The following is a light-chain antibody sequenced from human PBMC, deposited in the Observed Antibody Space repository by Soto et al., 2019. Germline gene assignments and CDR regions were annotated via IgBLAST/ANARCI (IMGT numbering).Light chain of an antibody. V-gene: IGKV3-11*01. CDR1: QSVSSY. CDR3: QQRSNFPLT. Sequence: EIVLTQSPATLSLSPGERAILSCRASQSVSSYLAWYQQKPGQAPRLLIYDASNRATGIPARFSGSGSGTDFTLPISSREPEDFAVYYCQQRSNFPLTFGGGTKVEIK. J-gene: IGKJ4*01. CDR2: DAS.